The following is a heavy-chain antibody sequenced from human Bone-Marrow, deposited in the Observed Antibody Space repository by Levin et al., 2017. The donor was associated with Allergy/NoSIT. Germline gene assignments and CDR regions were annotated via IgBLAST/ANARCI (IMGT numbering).Heavy chain of an antibody. CDR3: AKGLDREFILDS. D-gene: IGHD3-10*01. Sequence: PGGSLRLSCAASGFTFSSYAMTWVRQAPGKGLEWVSTIGKSGVTYYADSVKGRFTISRDNSKNTLFVQMNSLRAEDAAVYFCAKGLDREFILDSWGQGTLVTVSS. CDR1: GFTFSSYA. V-gene: IGHV3-23*01. J-gene: IGHJ4*02. CDR2: IGKSGVT.